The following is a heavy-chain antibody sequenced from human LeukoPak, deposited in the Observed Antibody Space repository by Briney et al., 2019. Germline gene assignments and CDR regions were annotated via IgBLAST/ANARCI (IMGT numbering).Heavy chain of an antibody. J-gene: IGHJ4*02. CDR1: GASISSYY. V-gene: IGHV4-59*08. Sequence: SETLSLTCTVSGASISSYYWSWIRQPPGKGLEWIVSIYHRGTTYYNPSLKSRVTISVDTSKNQFSLKLSSVTAADTAVYYCARQNYDRTFDYWGQGTLVTVSS. D-gene: IGHD3-22*01. CDR2: IYHRGTT. CDR3: ARQNYDRTFDY.